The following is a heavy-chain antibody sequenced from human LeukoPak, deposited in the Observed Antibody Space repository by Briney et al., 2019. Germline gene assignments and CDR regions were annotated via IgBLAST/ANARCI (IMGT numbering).Heavy chain of an antibody. CDR2: IYYIGST. J-gene: IGHJ2*01. Sequence: SETLSLTCTVSGGSISVYYWTWIRQPPGKGLEWIGYIYYIGSTNYNPSFKSRVTISVDTSKKQFSLKMSSVTAADTAVYYCARLHDYGGKNFDLWGRGTLVTVSS. CDR3: ARLHDYGGKNFDL. V-gene: IGHV4-59*01. CDR1: GGSISVYY. D-gene: IGHD4-23*01.